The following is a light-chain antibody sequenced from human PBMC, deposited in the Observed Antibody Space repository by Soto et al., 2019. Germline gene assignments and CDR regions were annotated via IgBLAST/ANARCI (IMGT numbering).Light chain of an antibody. Sequence: EIELTQSPSSLSASVCDSVTITCRTSHSLSRFLNWYQQKPGQAPKLLIFAASTLQSGVPSRFSGGGSGTEFTLTISSLQPEDFATYYCQQHYSTSPVTFGPGTTVDVK. CDR2: AAS. CDR1: HSLSRF. CDR3: QQHYSTSPVT. J-gene: IGKJ3*01. V-gene: IGKV1-39*01.